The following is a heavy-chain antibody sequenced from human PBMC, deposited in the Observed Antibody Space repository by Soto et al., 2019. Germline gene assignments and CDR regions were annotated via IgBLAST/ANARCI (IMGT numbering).Heavy chain of an antibody. CDR1: GFSLTTDGVG. CDR3: AHRTTLTTGLT. D-gene: IGHD1-1*01. J-gene: IGHJ5*02. CDR2: AYWNDEK. Sequence: QITLKESGPTLVKPTQTLTLTCTFSGFSLTTDGVGVDWIRQPPGKALVWLGLAYWNDEKRYRPSLQSRLTPTRDSSRNPVALTMTSPDRVDTPTYICAHRTTLTTGLTWCQGNLVTVSS. V-gene: IGHV2-5*01.